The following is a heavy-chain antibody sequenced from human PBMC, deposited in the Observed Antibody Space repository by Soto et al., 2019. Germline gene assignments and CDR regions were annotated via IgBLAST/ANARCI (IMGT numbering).Heavy chain of an antibody. V-gene: IGHV4-59*01. D-gene: IGHD3-22*01. CDR3: ARDHSSGWVNWFDP. J-gene: IGHJ5*02. CDR1: GGSISSYD. Sequence: QVQLQESGPGLVKPSETLSLTCTVSGGSISSYDWSWIRQAPGKKLVWIGYMYSSGATNYNPSLKSRVTMSRATSKNQFSLKLSSVTTADTAVYYCARDHSSGWVNWFDPWGQGTLVTVSS. CDR2: MYSSGAT.